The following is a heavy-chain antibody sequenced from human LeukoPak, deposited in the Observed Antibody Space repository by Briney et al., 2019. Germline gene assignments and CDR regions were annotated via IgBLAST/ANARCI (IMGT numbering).Heavy chain of an antibody. CDR1: GYRFTSYW. CDR3: ARAAQAARPQSFDY. V-gene: IGHV5-51*01. J-gene: IGHJ4*02. Sequence: GEALKTSWEGSGYRFTSYWNGGGRQMPGKGLGLRGIIYPGASDTRYSQSLQGQVTISADKSISTAYLQWSSVKASDTAMYYCARAAQAARPQSFDYWGQGTLVTVSS. D-gene: IGHD6-6*01. CDR2: IYPGASDT.